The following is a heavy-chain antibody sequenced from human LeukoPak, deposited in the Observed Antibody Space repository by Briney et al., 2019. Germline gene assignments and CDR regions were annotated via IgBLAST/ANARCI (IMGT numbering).Heavy chain of an antibody. J-gene: IGHJ4*02. V-gene: IGHV4-39*01. CDR1: GVSLSSSSLY. D-gene: IGHD6-25*01. Sequence: SSGNPFLTCTVSGVSLSSSSLYLGGVRPPPREGVGWIGSIYYSGSTYYNPSLKSRVTISVDTSKNQFSLKLSSVTAADTAVYYCARNGASGAKDYWGQGTLVTVSS. CDR2: IYYSGST. CDR3: ARNGASGAKDY.